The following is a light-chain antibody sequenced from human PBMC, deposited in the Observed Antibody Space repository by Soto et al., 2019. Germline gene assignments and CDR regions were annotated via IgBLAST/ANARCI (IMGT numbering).Light chain of an antibody. CDR2: DAS. J-gene: IGKJ5*01. Sequence: ILLTQSPATLSLSPGERATLSCRASQSVSSYLAWYQQKPGQAPRLLIYDASNRATGIPARFSGSGSGTDFTLTISRLEPEDFAVYYCQQYGSPPPITFGQGTRLEIK. V-gene: IGKV3-20*01. CDR3: QQYGSPPPIT. CDR1: QSVSSY.